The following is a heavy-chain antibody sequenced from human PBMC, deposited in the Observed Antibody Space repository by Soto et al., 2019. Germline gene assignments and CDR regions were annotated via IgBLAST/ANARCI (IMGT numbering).Heavy chain of an antibody. CDR3: ARALPGIAVTWFDP. CDR1: GYTFTSYD. Sequence: GASVKVSFKASGYTFTSYDINWLRHATGQGLEWMGWMNPNSGNTGYAQKFQGRVTMTRNTSISTAYMELSSLRSEDTAVYYCARALPGIAVTWFDPWGQGTLVTVSS. V-gene: IGHV1-8*01. J-gene: IGHJ5*02. D-gene: IGHD6-19*01. CDR2: MNPNSGNT.